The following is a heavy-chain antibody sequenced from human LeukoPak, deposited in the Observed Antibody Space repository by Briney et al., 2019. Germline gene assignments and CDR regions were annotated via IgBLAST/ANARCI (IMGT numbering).Heavy chain of an antibody. CDR3: AKDRSRYDFWSGVFDY. D-gene: IGHD3-3*01. V-gene: IGHV3-74*03. J-gene: IGHJ4*02. Sequence: GGSLRLSCAVSGITLSDYWMHWVRQTPDKRLVWVSRINSDGTSTTYADSVKGRFTISRDNSKNTLYLQMNSLRAEDTAVYYCAKDRSRYDFWSGVFDYWGQGTLVTVSS. CDR2: INSDGTST. CDR1: GITLSDYW.